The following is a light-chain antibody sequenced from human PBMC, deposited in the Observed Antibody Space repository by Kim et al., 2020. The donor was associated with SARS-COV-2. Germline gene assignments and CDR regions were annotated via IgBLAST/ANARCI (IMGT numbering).Light chain of an antibody. CDR1: QDITTS. CDR3: HQYHSFPLT. CDR2: DAS. Sequence: ASVGDRGTITCQASQDITTSVNWYQQKPGEGPKLLIYDASNLETGVPPRFSGSGSGTDFTFSISTLHPEDIATYYCHQYHSFPLTFGLGTRLEIK. J-gene: IGKJ5*01. V-gene: IGKV1-33*01.